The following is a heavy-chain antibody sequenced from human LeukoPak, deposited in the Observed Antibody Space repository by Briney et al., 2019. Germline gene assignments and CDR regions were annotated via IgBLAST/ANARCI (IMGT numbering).Heavy chain of an antibody. CDR2: ISWNSGSI. Sequence: PGRSLRLSCAASGFTFDDYAMHWVRQAPGKGLEWVSGISWNSGSIGYADSVKGRFTISRGNAKNSLYLQMNSLRAEDTASYYCAKDSSGWYFFPTSPTLDYWGQGTLVTVSS. V-gene: IGHV3-9*01. CDR1: GFTFDDYA. D-gene: IGHD6-19*01. CDR3: AKDSSGWYFFPTSPTLDY. J-gene: IGHJ4*02.